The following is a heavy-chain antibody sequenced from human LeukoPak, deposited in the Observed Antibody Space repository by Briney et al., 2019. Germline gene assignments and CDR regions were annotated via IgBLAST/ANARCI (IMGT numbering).Heavy chain of an antibody. D-gene: IGHD3-22*01. CDR3: VRDKWRSGYSNTFDM. Sequence: PGGSLSLSCAASGFTFNTYAMHWVRQAPGKGLEWVAVIWYDGSNKYYVESVKGRFTISRDNSKNTLYLQMNSLRAEDTAVYYCVRDKWRSGYSNTFDMWGQGTMVTVSS. CDR1: GFTFNTYA. V-gene: IGHV3-33*01. J-gene: IGHJ3*02. CDR2: IWYDGSNK.